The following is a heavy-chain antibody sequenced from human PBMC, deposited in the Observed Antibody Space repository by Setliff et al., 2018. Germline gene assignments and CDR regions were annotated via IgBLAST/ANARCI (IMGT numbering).Heavy chain of an antibody. CDR3: ARGILEHYTPVAAVYLDS. Sequence: SETLSLTCTVLGGSITTYYWTWIRQTPGKGLEWIGHTYRSGSTNYNPSLKSRVTISLDTSRNQFSLNLRSVTAADTAVYYCARGILEHYTPVAAVYLDSWGQGSLVTVSS. J-gene: IGHJ4*02. V-gene: IGHV4-59*01. D-gene: IGHD3-3*01. CDR1: GGSITTYY. CDR2: TYRSGST.